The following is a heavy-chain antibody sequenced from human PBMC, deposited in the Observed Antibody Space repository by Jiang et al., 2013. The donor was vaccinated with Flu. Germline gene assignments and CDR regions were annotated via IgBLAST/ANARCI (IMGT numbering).Heavy chain of an antibody. J-gene: IGHJ3*02. Sequence: QLVESGGGVVQPGRSLRLSCAASGFTFSSYAMHWVRQAPGKGLEWVAVISYDGSNKYYADSVKGRFTISRDNSKNTLYLQMNSLRAEDTAVYYCARPYSSGWNYLSAFDIWGQGTMVTVSS. V-gene: IGHV3-30-3*01. CDR1: GFTFSSYA. CDR2: ISYDGSNK. D-gene: IGHD6-19*01. CDR3: ARPYSSGWNYLSAFDI.